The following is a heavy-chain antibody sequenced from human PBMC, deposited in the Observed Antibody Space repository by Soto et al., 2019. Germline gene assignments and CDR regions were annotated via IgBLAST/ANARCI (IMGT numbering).Heavy chain of an antibody. J-gene: IGHJ4*02. D-gene: IGHD3-16*01. V-gene: IGHV4-59*01. CDR3: ARGGRGSGLYFLYYFDL. CDR2: IYHTGST. Sequence: LSLTCSVSAGSLSNYYWTWIRQSPGKGLEWIGEIYHTGSTKYNPSLKSRVAISVDMSKNQFSLTLSSVTPADTAVYYCARGGRGSGLYFLYYFDLWGQGTLVTVSS. CDR1: AGSLSNYY.